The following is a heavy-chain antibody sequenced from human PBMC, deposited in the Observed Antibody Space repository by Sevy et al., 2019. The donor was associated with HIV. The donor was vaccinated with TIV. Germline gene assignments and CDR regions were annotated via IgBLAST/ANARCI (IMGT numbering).Heavy chain of an antibody. J-gene: IGHJ4*02. CDR1: GFTFSNYA. CDR3: AKGGLGHCTSTSCYTGGLLDD. CDR2: ISISGVNT. V-gene: IGHV3-23*01. Sequence: GGSLRLSCADSGFTFSNYAMTWVRQAPGKGLEWVSTISISGVNTYYADSVKGRFTISRDNSKNTLFLQMSSLRAEDXXXXYCAKGGLGHCTSTSCYTGGLLDDWGQGTLVTVSS. D-gene: IGHD2-2*02.